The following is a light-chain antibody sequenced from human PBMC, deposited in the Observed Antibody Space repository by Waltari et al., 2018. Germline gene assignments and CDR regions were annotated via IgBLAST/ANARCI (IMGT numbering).Light chain of an antibody. CDR1: QNVTSN. CDR3: QHHTNWLWT. J-gene: IGKJ1*01. Sequence: EREVTQYPATLSLSPGERATLSCRASQNVTSNLAWYKKKPGQAARLLMYGPSTRAADIPARFSGSGSGTYFTLTISSLQSEDFAVYYCQHHTNWLWTFGQGTRVEI. V-gene: IGKV3-15*01. CDR2: GPS.